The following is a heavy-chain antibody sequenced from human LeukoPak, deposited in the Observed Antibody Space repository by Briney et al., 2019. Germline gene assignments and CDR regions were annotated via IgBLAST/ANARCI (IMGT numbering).Heavy chain of an antibody. J-gene: IGHJ4*02. D-gene: IGHD6-13*01. Sequence: GGSLRLSCAASGFTFSSYGMHWVRQAPGKGLEWVAVISYDGSNKYCADSVKGRFTISRDNSKNTLYLQMNSLRAEDTAVYYCARDSGSSWHFDYWGQGTLVTVSS. CDR1: GFTFSSYG. V-gene: IGHV3-30*03. CDR2: ISYDGSNK. CDR3: ARDSGSSWHFDY.